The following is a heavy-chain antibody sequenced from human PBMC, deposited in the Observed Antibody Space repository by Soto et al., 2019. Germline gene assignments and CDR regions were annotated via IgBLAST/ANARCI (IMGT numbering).Heavy chain of an antibody. Sequence: QVQLAESGGGVVQPGRSLRLSCAASGFIFSTYGMHWVRQTPGKGPEWVAVIWYDGSNKYYADSVRGRFTISRDNSKNILYLQMNSLRPEDTAMYYCARAVGPFDYWGQGTLVTVSS. CDR1: GFIFSTYG. CDR3: ARAVGPFDY. J-gene: IGHJ4*02. D-gene: IGHD1-26*01. V-gene: IGHV3-33*01. CDR2: IWYDGSNK.